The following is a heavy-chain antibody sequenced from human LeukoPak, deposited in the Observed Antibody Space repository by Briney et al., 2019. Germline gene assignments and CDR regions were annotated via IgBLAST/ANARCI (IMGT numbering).Heavy chain of an antibody. D-gene: IGHD3-22*01. J-gene: IGHJ3*02. CDR3: AREYGSPYYYDSSGYYSPYFDI. Sequence: ASVKVSCKASGGTFSSYTISWVRQAPGQGPEWMGRIIPILGIANYAQKFQGRVTITADKSTSTAYMELSSLRSEDTAVYYCAREYGSPYYYDSSGYYSPYFDIWGHGTMVTVSS. CDR2: IIPILGIA. CDR1: GGTFSSYT. V-gene: IGHV1-69*02.